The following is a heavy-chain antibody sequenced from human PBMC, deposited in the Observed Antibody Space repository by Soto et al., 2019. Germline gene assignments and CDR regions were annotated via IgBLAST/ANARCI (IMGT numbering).Heavy chain of an antibody. V-gene: IGHV6-1*01. CDR1: GDSVSSNSAA. D-gene: IGHD7-27*01. CDR2: TYYRSKWYN. J-gene: IGHJ3*02. CDR3: ARGVPGNWVDAFDI. Sequence: KQSQTLSLTCAISGDSVSSNSAAWNCIRQSPSRGLEWLGRTYYRSKWYNDYAVSVKSRITINPDTSKNQFSLQLNSVTPEDTAVYYCARGVPGNWVDAFDIWGQGTMVTVSS.